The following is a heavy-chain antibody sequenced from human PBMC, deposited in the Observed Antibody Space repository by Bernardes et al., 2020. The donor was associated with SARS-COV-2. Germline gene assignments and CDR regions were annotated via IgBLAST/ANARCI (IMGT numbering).Heavy chain of an antibody. J-gene: IGHJ6*02. CDR1: GFSLSPSGMC. D-gene: IGHD6-25*01. CDR2: IDWDDDK. CDR3: ARVKSSGGYYYYAMDV. Sequence: SGPTLLKPTQTLTLTCPFSGFSLSPSGMCVSWIRQPPGKALEWLAHIDWDDDKYYSTSLRTRLTISKDTSKNQVVLTMTNLDPVDTGTYYCARVKSSGGYYYYAMDVWGQGTTVTVSS. V-gene: IGHV2-70*01.